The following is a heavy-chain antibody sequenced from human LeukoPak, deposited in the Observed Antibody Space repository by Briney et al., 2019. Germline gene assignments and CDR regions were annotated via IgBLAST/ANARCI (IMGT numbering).Heavy chain of an antibody. V-gene: IGHV3-48*03. D-gene: IGHD3-22*01. CDR1: GFTFSSYE. Sequence: GGSLRLXCAASGFTFSSYEMNWVRQAPGKGLEWVSYISSSGSTIYYADSVKGRFTISRDNAKNSLYLQMNSLRAEDTAVYYCARTANYYDSSGYDAFDIWGQGTMVTVSS. CDR3: ARTANYYDSSGYDAFDI. J-gene: IGHJ3*02. CDR2: ISSSGSTI.